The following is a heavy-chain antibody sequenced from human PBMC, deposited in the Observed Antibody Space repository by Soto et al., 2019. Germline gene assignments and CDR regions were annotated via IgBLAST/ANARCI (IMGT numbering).Heavy chain of an antibody. J-gene: IGHJ5*02. Sequence: QVQLQESGPGLVKPSQTLSLTCTVSGGSISSGDYYWSWVRQHPAKGLEWIGYRSYSGSTYYNPSIKSRVTIGVDTSRNQFSLRLSSVTAADTAVYYCAREGGLAYCGGDCLYNWFDPWGQGTLVTVSS. D-gene: IGHD2-21*02. CDR3: AREGGLAYCGGDCLYNWFDP. CDR1: GGSISSGDYY. V-gene: IGHV4-31*03. CDR2: RSYSGST.